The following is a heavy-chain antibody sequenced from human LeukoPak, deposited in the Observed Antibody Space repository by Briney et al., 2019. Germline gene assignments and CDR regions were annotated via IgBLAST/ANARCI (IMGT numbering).Heavy chain of an antibody. J-gene: IGHJ4*02. CDR3: ARLPKGVVTGPPSH. Sequence: PGESLKIPCKGSRYNFTSYWIGWVRQMPGKGLEWMGIIYPGDSDTRYSPSFQGQVTISADKPISTAYLQWSSLKASDTAMYYCARLPKGVVTGPPSHWGQGTLVTVSS. V-gene: IGHV5-51*01. CDR2: IYPGDSDT. CDR1: RYNFTSYW. D-gene: IGHD2-21*02.